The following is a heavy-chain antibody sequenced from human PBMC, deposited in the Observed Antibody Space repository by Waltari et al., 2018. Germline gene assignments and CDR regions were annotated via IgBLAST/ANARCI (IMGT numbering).Heavy chain of an antibody. CDR1: GGSISSYY. CDR3: ARARYSSSWTTYYYYYGMDV. D-gene: IGHD6-13*01. Sequence: QVQLQESGPGLVKPSETLSLTCTVSGGSISSYYWSWIRQPPGKGLEWIGYIYYSGSTNYNPSLKSQGTISVDTSKNQFSLKRGAVTAADTAVYYCARARYSSSWTTYYYYYGMDVWGQGTTVTVSS. J-gene: IGHJ6*02. CDR2: IYYSGST. V-gene: IGHV4-59*08.